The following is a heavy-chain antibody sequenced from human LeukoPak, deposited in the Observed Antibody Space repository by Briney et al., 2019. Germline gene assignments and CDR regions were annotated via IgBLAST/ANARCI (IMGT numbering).Heavy chain of an antibody. CDR2: LYGGGTT. J-gene: IGHJ4*02. CDR3: AAGRWYFDY. CDR1: GFTFSSYA. Sequence: GGSLRLSCAASGFTFSSYAMSWVRQAPGKGLEWVSVLYGGGTTHYADSVKGRFSISRDTSKNTVYLQMNSLRAEDTAVYYCAAGRWYFDYWGQGTLVTVSS. D-gene: IGHD6-13*01. V-gene: IGHV3-66*01.